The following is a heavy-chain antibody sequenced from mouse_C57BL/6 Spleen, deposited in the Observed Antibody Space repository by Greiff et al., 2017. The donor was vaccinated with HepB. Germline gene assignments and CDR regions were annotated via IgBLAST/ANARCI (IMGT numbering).Heavy chain of an antibody. Sequence: QVQLQQSGPELVKPGASVKISCKASGYEFSSSWMNWVKQRPGKGLEWIGRIYPGDGDTNYNGKFKGKATLTADKSSSTAYMQLSSLTSEDSAVYFCARDYYAMDYWGQGTSVTVSS. CDR2: IYPGDGDT. CDR1: GYEFSSSW. J-gene: IGHJ4*01. V-gene: IGHV1-82*01. CDR3: ARDYYAMDY.